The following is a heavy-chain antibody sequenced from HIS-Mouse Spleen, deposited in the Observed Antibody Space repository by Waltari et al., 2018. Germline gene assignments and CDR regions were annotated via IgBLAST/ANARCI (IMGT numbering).Heavy chain of an antibody. D-gene: IGHD6-13*01. J-gene: IGHJ2*01. V-gene: IGHV4-39*07. CDR3: AREIPYSSSWYDWYFDL. Sequence: QLQLQESGPGLVKPSETLSLTCTVSGGPIISSSYYGGWIRQPPGKGLEWIGSIYYSGSTYYNPSLKSRVTISVYTSKNQFSLKLSSVTAADTAVYYCAREIPYSSSWYDWYFDLWGRGTLVTVSS. CDR1: GGPIISSSYY. CDR2: IYYSGST.